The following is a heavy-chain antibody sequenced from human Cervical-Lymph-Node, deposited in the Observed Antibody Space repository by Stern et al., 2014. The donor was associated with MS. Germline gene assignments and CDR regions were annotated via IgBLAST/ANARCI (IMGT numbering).Heavy chain of an antibody. CDR1: GFSLTTSGMC. V-gene: IGHV2-70*01. CDR2: IDWDDDK. CDR3: ARFYSSSSFADAFDI. Sequence: QVTLKESGPALVKPTQPLTLTCTFSGFSLTTSGMCVSWIRQPPGQALEWLAFIDWDDDKSYNTSLKTRLTISKDTSKNQVVLTMTNMDPVDTATYYCARFYSSSSFADAFDIWGQGTMVTVSS. J-gene: IGHJ3*02. D-gene: IGHD6-6*01.